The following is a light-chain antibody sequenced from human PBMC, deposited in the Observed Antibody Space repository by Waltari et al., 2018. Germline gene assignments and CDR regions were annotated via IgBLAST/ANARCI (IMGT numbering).Light chain of an antibody. J-gene: IGLJ1*01. CDR3: GSYVGSGSSYV. V-gene: IGLV2-23*02. CDR2: EVS. Sequence: QSALTQPASVSGSPGQSITISCTGTSSDVGNYNLVSWYQQHPGKAPKLMIYEVSKRPAGVSNRFSGSKSGNTASLTISGLQAEDEADYYCGSYVGSGSSYVFGTGTKVTVL. CDR1: SSDVGNYNL.